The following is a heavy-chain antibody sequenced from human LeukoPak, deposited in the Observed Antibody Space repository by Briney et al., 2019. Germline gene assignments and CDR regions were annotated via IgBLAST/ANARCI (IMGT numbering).Heavy chain of an antibody. D-gene: IGHD2-2*03. V-gene: IGHV1-2*06. Sequence: AXVKVSCKASGYTFTGYYMHWVRQAPGQGLEWMGRINPNSGGTNYAQKFQGRVTMTRDTSISTGYMELSRLRPDDTAVYYCARDRYGYCSSTSCQIPFDYWGQGTLVTVSS. CDR1: GYTFTGYY. J-gene: IGHJ4*02. CDR2: INPNSGGT. CDR3: ARDRYGYCSSTSCQIPFDY.